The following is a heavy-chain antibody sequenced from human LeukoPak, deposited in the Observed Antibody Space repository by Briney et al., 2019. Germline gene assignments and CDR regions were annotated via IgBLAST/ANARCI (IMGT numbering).Heavy chain of an antibody. Sequence: PSETLSLTCTVSGYSISSSYYWGWIRQPPGKGLEWIGNIYHSGITYYNHFNSSLKSRVTISIDTSKNQFSLRLTSVTAADTAVYFCATLVSTRYYFDYWGQGTLVTVSS. CDR1: GYSISSSYY. J-gene: IGHJ4*02. CDR3: ATLVSTRYYFDY. CDR2: IYHSGIT. D-gene: IGHD5/OR15-5a*01. V-gene: IGHV4-38-2*02.